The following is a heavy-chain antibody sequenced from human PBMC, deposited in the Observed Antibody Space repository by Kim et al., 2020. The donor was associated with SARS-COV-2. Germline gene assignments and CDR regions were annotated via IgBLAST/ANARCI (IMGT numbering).Heavy chain of an antibody. J-gene: IGHJ4*02. V-gene: IGHV3-23*01. Sequence: AYSRNGRFTISRDNSKSTVFWQMDSLRAEETAIYYCAKGSQLLSFAYWGQGTLVTVSS. D-gene: IGHD2-2*01. CDR3: AKGSQLLSFAY.